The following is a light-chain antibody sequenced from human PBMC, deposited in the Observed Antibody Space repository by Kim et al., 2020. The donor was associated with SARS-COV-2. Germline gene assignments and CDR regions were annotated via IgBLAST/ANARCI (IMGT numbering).Light chain of an antibody. J-gene: IGLJ3*02. Sequence: SYELTQPPSVSVSPGQTASITCSGAKLGDKYACWYQQKPGQSPVLVIYQDSKRPSGIPERFSGSNSGNTATLTISGTQAMDEADYYCQAWDSSTALNWVFGGGTQLTVL. CDR1: KLGDKY. V-gene: IGLV3-1*01. CDR3: QAWDSSTALNWV. CDR2: QDS.